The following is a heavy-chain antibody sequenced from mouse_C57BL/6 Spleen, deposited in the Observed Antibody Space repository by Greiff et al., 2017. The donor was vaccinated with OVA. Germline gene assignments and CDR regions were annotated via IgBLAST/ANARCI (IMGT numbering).Heavy chain of an antibody. CDR3: ARAPYYGSSYGYFDV. D-gene: IGHD1-1*01. Sequence: VQLQQSGAELVMPGASVKLSCKASGYTFTSYWMHWVKQRPGQGLEWIGEIDPSDSYTNYNQKFKGKSTLTVDKSSSTAYMQLSSLTSEDSAVYYCARAPYYGSSYGYFDVWGTGTTVTVSS. CDR1: GYTFTSYW. CDR2: IDPSDSYT. J-gene: IGHJ1*03. V-gene: IGHV1-69*01.